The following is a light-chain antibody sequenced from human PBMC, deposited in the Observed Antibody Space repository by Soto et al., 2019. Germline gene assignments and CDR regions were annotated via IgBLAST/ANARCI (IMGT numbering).Light chain of an antibody. CDR2: GAS. CDR1: QSISSN. CDR3: QQYADWPRT. Sequence: IVMTQSPATLSVSPGERATLSCGAGQSISSNLAWYQQKPGQAPRLLIYGASARATGIPARFSGSGSGTEFTLTISSLQSEDSEVYYCQQYADWPRTFGQGTKVDIK. V-gene: IGKV3-15*01. J-gene: IGKJ1*01.